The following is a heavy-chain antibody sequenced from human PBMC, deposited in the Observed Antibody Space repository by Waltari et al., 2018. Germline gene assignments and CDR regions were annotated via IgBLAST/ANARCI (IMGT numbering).Heavy chain of an antibody. D-gene: IGHD5-12*01. CDR2: TYYSGST. V-gene: IGHV4-39*07. Sequence: QLQLQESGPGLVKPSETLSLTCTVSGGSISSSSYYWGWIRQPPGKGLEWIGSTYYSGSTYYTPSLKCRVTISVDTSNNQFSLKLSSVTAADTAVYYCASFYGGYAAFADYWGQGTLVTVSS. CDR1: GGSISSSSYY. J-gene: IGHJ4*02. CDR3: ASFYGGYAAFADY.